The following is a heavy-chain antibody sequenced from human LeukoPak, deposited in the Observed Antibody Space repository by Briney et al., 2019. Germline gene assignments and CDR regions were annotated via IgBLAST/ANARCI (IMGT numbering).Heavy chain of an antibody. D-gene: IGHD1-26*01. V-gene: IGHV2-5*01. CDR1: GFSLTTSRVG. CDR3: AHGSGAFDI. CDR2: NYSHDDK. Sequence: ESGPTLAKPTHGFTLTCTFSGFSLTTSRVGVGWIRQPPRKTLERRALNYSHDDKPHSPSLQTRLTFTKDTSKNQVVLTISNMDPVDTATYYCAHGSGAFDIWGQGTMVTVSS. J-gene: IGHJ3*02.